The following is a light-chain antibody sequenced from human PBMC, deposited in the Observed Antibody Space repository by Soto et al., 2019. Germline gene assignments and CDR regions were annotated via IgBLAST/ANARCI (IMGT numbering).Light chain of an antibody. Sequence: EIVSTQSPATLSSSPGERATLSCRASQTVFSRLAWYQHKPGQAPRLLIYDSSNRATGIPARFSGSGSGTDFTLTIDSLEPEDFAVYYCHQRRSWPRTFGQGTKVEI. CDR1: QTVFSR. V-gene: IGKV3-11*01. J-gene: IGKJ1*01. CDR3: HQRRSWPRT. CDR2: DSS.